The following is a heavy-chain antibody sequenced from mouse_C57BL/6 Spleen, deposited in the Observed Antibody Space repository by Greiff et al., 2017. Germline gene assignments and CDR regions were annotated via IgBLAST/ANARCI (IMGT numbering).Heavy chain of an antibody. D-gene: IGHD1-1*01. J-gene: IGHJ4*01. CDR2: IYPGNSDT. V-gene: IGHV1-5*01. CDR3: TYGSSYHYYAMDY. Sequence: VQLQQSGTVLARPGASVKMSCKTSGYTFTSYWMHWVKQRPGQGLEWIGAIYPGNSDTSYNQKFKGKAKLTAVTSASPAYMELSSLTNEDSAVYYCTYGSSYHYYAMDYWGQGTSVTVSS. CDR1: GYTFTSYW.